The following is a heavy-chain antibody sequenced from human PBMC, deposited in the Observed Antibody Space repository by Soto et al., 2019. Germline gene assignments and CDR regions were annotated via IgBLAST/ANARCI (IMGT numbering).Heavy chain of an antibody. D-gene: IGHD6-13*01. CDR1: GYTFATFG. CDR2: VSAYNGIT. V-gene: IGHV1-18*01. Sequence: ASVKVSCKASGYTFATFGISWVRQAPGQGLEWMGWVSAYNGITNYAQKFQGRVTMTTDTSTSTAYMELRSLRSDDTAVYYCARGAAAGQVFLNWFDPWGQGTLVTVSS. CDR3: ARGAAAGQVFLNWFDP. J-gene: IGHJ5*02.